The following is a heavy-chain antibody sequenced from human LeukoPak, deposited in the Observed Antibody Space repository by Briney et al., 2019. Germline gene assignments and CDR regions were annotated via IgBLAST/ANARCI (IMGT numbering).Heavy chain of an antibody. CDR3: ARGVNSQGTAMVLFDS. D-gene: IGHD5-18*01. J-gene: IGHJ4*02. CDR2: MNPKSGNT. V-gene: IGHV1-8*01. Sequence: ASVKVSCKASGYTFTNHDINWVRQASGQGLEWMGWMNPKSGNTGYLQKFQGRVTMTRDTSMSTAFMELSSLTSEDTAVYYCARGVNSQGTAMVLFDSWGQGFLVTVSA. CDR1: GYTFTNHD.